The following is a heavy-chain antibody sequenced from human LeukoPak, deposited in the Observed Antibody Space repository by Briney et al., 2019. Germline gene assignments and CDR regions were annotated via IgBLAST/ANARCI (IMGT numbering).Heavy chain of an antibody. J-gene: IGHJ4*02. Sequence: SVKVSCKASGGTFSSYAISWVRQAPGQGLEWMGGIIPIFGTANYAQKFQGRVTIAADKSTSTAYMELSSLRSEDTAVYYCASTMRYSGYDLINYFDYWGQGTLVTVSS. D-gene: IGHD5-12*01. CDR2: IIPIFGTA. CDR1: GGTFSSYA. CDR3: ASTMRYSGYDLINYFDY. V-gene: IGHV1-69*06.